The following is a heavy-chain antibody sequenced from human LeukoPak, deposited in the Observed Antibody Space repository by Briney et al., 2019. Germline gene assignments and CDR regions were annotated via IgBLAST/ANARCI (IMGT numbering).Heavy chain of an antibody. CDR1: GGTFSSYA. Sequence: SVKVSCKASGGTFSSYAISWVRQAPGQGLEWMGGIIPIFGTANYAQKFQGRVTITADESTSTAYMELSSLRSEDAAVYYRARDVGYCTNGVCSGDYWGQGTLVTVSS. J-gene: IGHJ4*02. CDR3: ARDVGYCTNGVCSGDY. D-gene: IGHD2-8*01. V-gene: IGHV1-69*01. CDR2: IIPIFGTA.